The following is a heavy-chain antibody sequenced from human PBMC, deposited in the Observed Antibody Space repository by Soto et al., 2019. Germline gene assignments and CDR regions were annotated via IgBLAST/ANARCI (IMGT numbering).Heavy chain of an antibody. Sequence: EVQLLDSGGGLVQPGGSLGLSCAASGFTFSGYALTWVRQAPGKGLEWASAISGGGDATFYADSVKGRFTISRDKSKNTLYLQMNTLRAEDTAVYYCASKVSGSTGRPDLWYFDLWGRGTLVTVSS. J-gene: IGHJ2*01. CDR2: ISGGGDAT. CDR1: GFTFSGYA. V-gene: IGHV3-23*01. D-gene: IGHD3-10*01. CDR3: ASKVSGSTGRPDLWYFDL.